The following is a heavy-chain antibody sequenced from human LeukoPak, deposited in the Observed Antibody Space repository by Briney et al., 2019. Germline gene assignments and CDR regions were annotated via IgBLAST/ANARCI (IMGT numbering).Heavy chain of an antibody. CDR1: GGPISSYY. J-gene: IGHJ6*02. D-gene: IGHD3-22*01. CDR3: ARAQVYYYDSSGYYSGMDV. V-gene: IGHV4-59*01. Sequence: SETLSLTCTVSGGPISSYYWSWIRQPPGKGLEWIGYIYYSGSTNYNPSLKSRVTISVDTSKNQFSLKLSSVTAADTAVYYCARAQVYYYDSSGYYSGMDVWGQGTTVTVSS. CDR2: IYYSGST.